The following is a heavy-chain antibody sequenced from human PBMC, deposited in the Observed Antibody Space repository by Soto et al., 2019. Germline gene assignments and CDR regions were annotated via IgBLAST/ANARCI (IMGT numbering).Heavy chain of an antibody. CDR2: ISSSSSYI. D-gene: IGHD6-13*01. V-gene: IGHV3-21*01. CDR3: ARTVSSWYALDI. Sequence: GGSLRLSCAASGFTFSSYSMNWVRQAPGKGLEWVSSISSSSSYIYYADSVKGRFTISRDNAKNSLYLQMNSLRAADTAVYYCARTVSSWYALDIWGQGTMVTVSS. CDR1: GFTFSSYS. J-gene: IGHJ3*02.